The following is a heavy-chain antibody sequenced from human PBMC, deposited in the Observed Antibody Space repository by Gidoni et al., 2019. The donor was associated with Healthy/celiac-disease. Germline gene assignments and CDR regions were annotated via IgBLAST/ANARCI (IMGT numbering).Heavy chain of an antibody. CDR2: IYYRGST. CDR1: GGSISSSSYY. V-gene: IGHV4-39*01. CDR3: ARGPTLDDYDCWSGYYLDY. D-gene: IGHD3-3*01. Sequence: QLQLQESGPGLVKPSETLSLTCTVPGGSISSSSYYWGWIRQPPGKGLGGFGSIYYRGSTYFNPSLQSWFTISVDASKNQFSLQLSSVTAADTAVYYLARGPTLDDYDCWSGYYLDYWGQGTLVTVSS. J-gene: IGHJ4*02.